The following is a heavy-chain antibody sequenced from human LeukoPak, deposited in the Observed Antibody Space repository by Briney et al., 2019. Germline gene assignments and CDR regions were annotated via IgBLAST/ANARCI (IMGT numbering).Heavy chain of an antibody. J-gene: IGHJ4*02. CDR3: ARVEASGYDYGAFDY. V-gene: IGHV3-9*01. Sequence: GGSLRLSCAASGFTFEDYAMHWVRQAPGKGLEWVSGISWNSASIGYADSVKGRFTISRDNAKNSLYLQMNSLRAEDTAVYYCARVEASGYDYGAFDYWGQGTLVTVSS. CDR2: ISWNSASI. D-gene: IGHD5-12*01. CDR1: GFTFEDYA.